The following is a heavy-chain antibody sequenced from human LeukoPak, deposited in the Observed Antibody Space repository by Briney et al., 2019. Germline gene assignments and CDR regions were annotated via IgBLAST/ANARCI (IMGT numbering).Heavy chain of an antibody. CDR1: GSGFSDQY. Sequence: PGGALRLSCLASGSGFSDQYMDGLRQAPGKGLEWVGRITKTGNEYKTEYAAPEKGRFTISRDDSKNSLYLHMNSLKPEDTAVYSCTRGYSGVSRYAFDIGGQGTMVTVSS. J-gene: IGHJ3*02. V-gene: IGHV3-72*01. CDR3: TRGYSGVSRYAFDI. D-gene: IGHD5-12*01. CDR2: ITKTGNEYKT.